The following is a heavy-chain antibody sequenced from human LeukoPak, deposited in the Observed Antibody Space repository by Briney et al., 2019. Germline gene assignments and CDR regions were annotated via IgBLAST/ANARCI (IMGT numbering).Heavy chain of an antibody. D-gene: IGHD3-22*01. CDR3: AKGITMIVVVIDFDY. V-gene: IGHV3-21*01. CDR2: ITRSSNYI. CDR1: GFTFSSYS. Sequence: GGSLRLSCVASGFTFSSYSMNWVRQAPGKGLEWVSSITRSSNYIYYADSVKGRFTISRDNAKNSLYLQMNSLRAEDTAVYYCAKGITMIVVVIDFDYWGQGTLVTVSS. J-gene: IGHJ4*02.